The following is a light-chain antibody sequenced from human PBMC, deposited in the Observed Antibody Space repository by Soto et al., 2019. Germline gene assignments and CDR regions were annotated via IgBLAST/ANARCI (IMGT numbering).Light chain of an antibody. CDR2: DAS. CDR1: QSVSRY. V-gene: IGKV3-11*01. CDR3: QQRSNWAT. Sequence: DIVLTQSPATLSLSPGERATLSCRASQSVSRYLAWYQQKPGQAPRLLIYDASNRATGIPARFSGSGSGTDFTLTISSLEPEGSAIYFCQQRSNWATFGGGTKVEIK. J-gene: IGKJ4*01.